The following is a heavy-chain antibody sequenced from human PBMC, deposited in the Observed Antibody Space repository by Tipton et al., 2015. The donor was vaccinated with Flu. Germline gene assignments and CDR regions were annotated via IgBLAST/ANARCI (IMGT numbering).Heavy chain of an antibody. CDR3: ARGIYISSSWYVGRGDPNKNDY. Sequence: ETLSLTCIVSGYSISSGYYWGWIRQPPGKGLEWIGSIYHSGSTYYNPSLKSRVTISVDTSKNQFSLKLSSVTAADTAVYYCARGIYISSSWYVGRGDPNKNDYWGQGTLVTVSS. D-gene: IGHD6-13*01. V-gene: IGHV4-38-2*02. CDR1: GYSISSGYY. CDR2: IYHSGST. J-gene: IGHJ4*02.